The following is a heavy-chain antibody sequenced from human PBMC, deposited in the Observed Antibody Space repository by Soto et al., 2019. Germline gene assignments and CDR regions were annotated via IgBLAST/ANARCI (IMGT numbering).Heavy chain of an antibody. CDR1: GFTFSSYW. Sequence: PGGSLRLSCAASGFTFSSYWMGWVRQAPGKGLEWVANIKQDGSEKYYVDSMKGRFTISRDNAKNSLYLQMNSLRAEDTAVYYCARVRGGYCSSTSCYNAFDIWGQGTMVTVS. D-gene: IGHD2-2*01. V-gene: IGHV3-7*01. CDR2: IKQDGSEK. J-gene: IGHJ3*02. CDR3: ARVRGGYCSSTSCYNAFDI.